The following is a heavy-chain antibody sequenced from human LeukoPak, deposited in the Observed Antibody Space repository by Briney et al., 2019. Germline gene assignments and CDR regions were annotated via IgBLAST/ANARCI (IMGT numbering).Heavy chain of an antibody. CDR3: ARDASDCSGGSCYFQRYYYYYMDV. CDR2: ISSSSSYI. V-gene: IGHV3-21*01. J-gene: IGHJ6*03. CDR1: GFTFSSYA. Sequence: GGSLRLSCAASGFTFSSYAMSWVRQAPGKGLEWVSSISSSSSYIYYADSVKGRFTISRDNAKNSLYLQMNSLRAEDTAVYYCARDASDCSGGSCYFQRYYYYYMDVWGKGTTVTVSS. D-gene: IGHD2-15*01.